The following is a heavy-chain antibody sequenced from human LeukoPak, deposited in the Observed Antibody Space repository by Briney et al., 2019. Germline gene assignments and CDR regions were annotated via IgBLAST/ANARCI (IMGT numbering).Heavy chain of an antibody. CDR3: ARWDYYGSGSYYRSPNFDY. CDR2: IYPGDSDT. V-gene: IGHV5-51*01. Sequence: GESLKISCKGSGYSFTSYCIGWVRQMPGKGLEWMGIIYPGDSDTRYSPSFQGQVTISADKSISTAYLQWSSLKASDTAMYYCARWDYYGSGSYYRSPNFDYWGQGTLVTVSS. D-gene: IGHD3-10*01. J-gene: IGHJ4*02. CDR1: GYSFTSYC.